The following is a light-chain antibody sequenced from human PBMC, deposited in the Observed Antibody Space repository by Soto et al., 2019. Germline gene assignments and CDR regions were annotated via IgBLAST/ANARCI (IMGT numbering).Light chain of an antibody. CDR1: QGISSY. CDR3: QQINSYPRT. J-gene: IGKJ4*01. V-gene: IGKV1-9*01. CDR2: AAS. Sequence: DIQLTQSPSFLSASVGDRVTITCRASQGISSYLAWYQQKPGKAPKLLIYAASTLQSGVPSRFRGSGSGTEFTLTISSLQPEDLETYYCQQINSYPRTLGGGTKVDIK.